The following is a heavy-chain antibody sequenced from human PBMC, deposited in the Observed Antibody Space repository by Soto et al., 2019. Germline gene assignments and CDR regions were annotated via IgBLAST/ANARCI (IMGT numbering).Heavy chain of an antibody. D-gene: IGHD5-12*01. J-gene: IGHJ4*02. CDR3: AKDLGNSGYDYED. CDR2: ISGSGGST. CDR1: GFTFSSYP. Sequence: GGSRRPPFAASGFTFSSYPMSGVRQPRGKGLEWVSAISGSGGSTYYADSVKGRFTISRDNSKNTLYLQMNSLRAEDTAVYYCAKDLGNSGYDYEDWGQGTLVTVSS. V-gene: IGHV3-23*01.